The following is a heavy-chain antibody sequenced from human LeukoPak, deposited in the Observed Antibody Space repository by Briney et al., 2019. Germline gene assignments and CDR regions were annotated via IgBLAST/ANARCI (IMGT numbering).Heavy chain of an antibody. V-gene: IGHV3-23*01. Sequence: AESLTLSCAASGFTFSSYSMSWVRQAPGKGLEWVSGISGSGGSTDYADSVKGRFTISRDNSKNTLYLQMNSLRVEDTAVYYCAKDPGYQVVYCFDYWGQGTLVTVSS. J-gene: IGHJ4*02. CDR3: AKDPGYQVVYCFDY. CDR1: GFTFSSYS. CDR2: ISGSGGST. D-gene: IGHD2-2*01.